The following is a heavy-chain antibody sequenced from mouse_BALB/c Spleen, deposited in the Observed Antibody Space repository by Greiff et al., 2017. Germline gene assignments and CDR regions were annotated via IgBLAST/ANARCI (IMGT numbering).Heavy chain of an antibody. CDR1: GFAFSSYD. J-gene: IGHJ2*01. CDR2: ISSGGGST. D-gene: IGHD4-1*01. Sequence: EVQRVESGGGLVKPGGSLKLSCAASGFAFSSYDMSWVRQTPEKRLEWVAYISSGGGSTYYPDTVKGRFTISRDNAKNTLYLQMSSLKSEDTAMYYCARETQTGSFDYWGQGTTLTVSS. CDR3: ARETQTGSFDY. V-gene: IGHV5-12-1*01.